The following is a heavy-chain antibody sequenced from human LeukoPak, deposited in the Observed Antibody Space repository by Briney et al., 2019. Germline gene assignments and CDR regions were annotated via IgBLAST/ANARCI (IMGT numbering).Heavy chain of an antibody. CDR1: GGSISSGGYY. D-gene: IGHD3-10*01. V-gene: IGHV4-31*03. Sequence: PSQTLSLTCTVSGGSISSGGYYWSWLRQHPGKGLEWIGYIYYSGSTYYNPSLKSRVTTSVDTSKNQFSLMLNSVTAADTAVYYCARATYYYDSGTYQVFDIWGQGTMVTVSS. J-gene: IGHJ3*02. CDR2: IYYSGST. CDR3: ARATYYYDSGTYQVFDI.